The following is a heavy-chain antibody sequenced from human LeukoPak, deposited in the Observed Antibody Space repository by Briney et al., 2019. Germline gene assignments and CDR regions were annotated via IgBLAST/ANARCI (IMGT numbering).Heavy chain of an antibody. D-gene: IGHD1-26*01. CDR1: GFTFSSYG. V-gene: IGHV3-30*03. J-gene: IGHJ4*02. Sequence: PGGSLRLSCAASGFTFSSYGMHWVRQAPGKGLEWVAVISYDGSNKYYADSVKGRFTISRDNSKNTLYLQMNSLRAEDTAVYYCATLTGGDYWGQGTQVTVSS. CDR2: ISYDGSNK. CDR3: ATLTGGDY.